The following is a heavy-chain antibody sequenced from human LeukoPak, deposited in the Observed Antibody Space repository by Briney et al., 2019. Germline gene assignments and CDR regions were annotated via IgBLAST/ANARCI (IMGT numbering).Heavy chain of an antibody. V-gene: IGHV3-30*01. CDR3: ARGPGPIAGAKNPFDI. Sequence: GGSPRLSCAASGFTFSAYAMHWVRQAPGKGLEWVAVISYDGSNKYYADSVKGRFTLSGDKSKDTLYLQMKSLGPEDTAVYYCARGPGPIAGAKNPFDIWGQGTMVTVSS. J-gene: IGHJ3*02. CDR1: GFTFSAYA. CDR2: ISYDGSNK. D-gene: IGHD1-26*01.